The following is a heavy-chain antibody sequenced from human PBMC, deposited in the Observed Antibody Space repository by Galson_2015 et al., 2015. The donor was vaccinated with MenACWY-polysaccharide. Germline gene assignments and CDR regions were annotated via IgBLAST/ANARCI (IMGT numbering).Heavy chain of an antibody. Sequence: SLRLSCAASGFTFNTHWMHWVRQAPGKGLVWVSRIKSDGRGTTYADFVKGRFTIFRDNAKNTLYLQMNSLRVEDTAVYFCTREVHEQSWGQGTLVTVSS. CDR1: GFTFNTHW. V-gene: IGHV3-74*01. CDR3: TREVHEQS. D-gene: IGHD6-13*01. CDR2: IKSDGRGT. J-gene: IGHJ4*02.